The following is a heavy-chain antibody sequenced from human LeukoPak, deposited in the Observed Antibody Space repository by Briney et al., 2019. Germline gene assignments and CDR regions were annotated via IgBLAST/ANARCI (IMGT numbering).Heavy chain of an antibody. CDR2: ISAYNGNT. J-gene: IGHJ4*02. V-gene: IGHV1-18*01. Sequence: ASVKVSCQASGYTFTSYGISGVRQPPGQGREGMGWISAYNGNTNDAQKLQVRVTMTTAPSTSTAYMELRSLRSDDAAVYYCARVPYYYGSGSYYNDWGQGTLVTVSS. CDR1: GYTFTSYG. D-gene: IGHD3-10*01. CDR3: ARVPYYYGSGSYYND.